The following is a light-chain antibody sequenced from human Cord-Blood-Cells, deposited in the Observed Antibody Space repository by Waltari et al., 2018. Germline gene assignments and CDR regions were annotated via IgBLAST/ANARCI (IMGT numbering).Light chain of an antibody. CDR2: DVS. J-gene: IGLJ2*01. CDR1: TSDVWGDNY. V-gene: IGLV2-14*03. Sequence: QSALPKPASVAASPGPSFTDSCAGTTSDVWGDNYVSWYQQHPGKAPKLMIYDVSKRPAGVSNRFSGSKSGNTASLTIAGREAEDEADYDCSSYTSSSTYVVFGGGTKLTVL. CDR3: SSYTSSSTYVV.